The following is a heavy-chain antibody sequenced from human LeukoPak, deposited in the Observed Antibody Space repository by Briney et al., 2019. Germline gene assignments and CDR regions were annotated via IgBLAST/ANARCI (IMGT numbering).Heavy chain of an antibody. CDR1: GDSVSSNSAT. J-gene: IGHJ4*02. CDR3: ARDLAGFGGYSYGMVDY. D-gene: IGHD5-18*01. CDR2: TYYRSKWYN. V-gene: IGHV6-1*01. Sequence: SQTLSLTCAISGDSVSSNSATWNWIRQSPSRGLEWLGRTYYRSKWYNDYALSVKSRITINPETSKNQFSLQLNSVTPEDTAVYYCARDLAGFGGYSYGMVDYWGQGTLVTVSS.